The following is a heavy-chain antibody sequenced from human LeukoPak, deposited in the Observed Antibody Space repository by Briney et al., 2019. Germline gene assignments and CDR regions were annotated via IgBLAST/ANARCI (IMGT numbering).Heavy chain of an antibody. CDR3: ARETNWTFDY. D-gene: IGHD1-20*01. CDR2: IYVSGTT. V-gene: IGHV4-4*07. Sequence: SETLSLTCTVSNGSASLYYWSWIRQPAGKALEWIGRIYVSGTTNYNPSLESRVTMSIDTSKNQFSLKLSSVTAADTAVYYYARETNWTFDYWGQGTLVTVSS. CDR1: NGSASLYY. J-gene: IGHJ4*02.